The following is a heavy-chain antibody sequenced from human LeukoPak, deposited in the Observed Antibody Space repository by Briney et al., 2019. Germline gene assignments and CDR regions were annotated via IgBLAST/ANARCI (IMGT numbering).Heavy chain of an antibody. Sequence: PSETLSLTGTVSGGSISSYYWSWIRQPPGKGRKGMGYIYYSGSTNDNPSLTSRVPISVATSKNQFSLKLSSATAADPDVYYCARGAGVVGATFAYWGQGTLVTVSS. CDR1: GGSISSYY. CDR2: IYYSGST. D-gene: IGHD1-26*01. CDR3: ARGAGVVGATFAY. J-gene: IGHJ4*02. V-gene: IGHV4-59*01.